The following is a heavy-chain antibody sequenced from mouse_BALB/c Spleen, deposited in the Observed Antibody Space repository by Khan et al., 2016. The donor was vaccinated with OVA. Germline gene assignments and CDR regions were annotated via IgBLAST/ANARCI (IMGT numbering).Heavy chain of an antibody. CDR2: INTYTGEA. CDR1: GYTLTDYG. V-gene: IGHV9-3-1*01. D-gene: IGHD2-1*01. CDR3: SRSNGNYWFAY. J-gene: IGHJ3*01. Sequence: QIQLVQSGPELKKPGETVKISCKASGYTLTDYGMNWVKQAPGKGLKWMGWINTYTGEATYADDFKGRFAFSLETSANTAYLQINNLKTADTATYFCSRSNGNYWFAYWGQGTLVTVSA.